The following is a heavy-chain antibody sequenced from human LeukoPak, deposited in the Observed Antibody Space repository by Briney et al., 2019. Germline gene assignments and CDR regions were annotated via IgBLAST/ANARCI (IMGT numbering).Heavy chain of an antibody. V-gene: IGHV1-69*13. Sequence: GASVKVSCKASGGTFSSYAISWVRQAPGQGLEWMGGIIPIFGTANYAQKFQGRVTITADESTSTAYMELSSLRSEDTAVYYCARPRVKFSSTSCLFDYWAREPWSPSPQ. J-gene: IGHJ4*02. CDR3: ARPRVKFSSTSCLFDY. CDR2: IIPIFGTA. CDR1: GGTFSSYA. D-gene: IGHD2-2*01.